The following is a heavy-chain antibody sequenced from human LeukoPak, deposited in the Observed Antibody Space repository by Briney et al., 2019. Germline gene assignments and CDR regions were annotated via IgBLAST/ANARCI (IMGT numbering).Heavy chain of an antibody. Sequence: GGSLRLSCAASGFTFSSYGMHWVRQAPGKGLEWVSSISSSSSYIYYADSVKGRFTISRDNAKNSLYLQMNSLRAEDTAVYYCARDCHPYYYDMEDAFDIWGQGTMVTVSS. CDR1: GFTFSSYG. J-gene: IGHJ3*02. V-gene: IGHV3-21*01. CDR2: ISSSSSYI. D-gene: IGHD3-22*01. CDR3: ARDCHPYYYDMEDAFDI.